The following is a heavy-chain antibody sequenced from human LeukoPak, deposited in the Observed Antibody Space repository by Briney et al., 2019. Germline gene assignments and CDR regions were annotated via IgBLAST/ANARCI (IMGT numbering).Heavy chain of an antibody. D-gene: IGHD6-13*01. CDR3: ARDRRIAAAANWFDP. CDR1: RYTFTGYY. CDR2: INPNSGGT. Sequence: ASVKVSCKASRYTFTGYYIHWVRQAPGQGLEWMGRINPNSGGTNYAQKFQGRVTMTRDTSISTAYMELSRLRSDDTAVYYCARDRRIAAAANWFDPWGQGTLVTVSS. J-gene: IGHJ5*02. V-gene: IGHV1-2*06.